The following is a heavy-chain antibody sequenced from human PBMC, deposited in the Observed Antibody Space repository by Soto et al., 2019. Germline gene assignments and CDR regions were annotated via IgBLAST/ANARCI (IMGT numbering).Heavy chain of an antibody. D-gene: IGHD4-4*01. V-gene: IGHV1-69*06. CDR3: ARGGGVTTYYYYGMDV. J-gene: IGHJ6*02. CDR2: IIPIFGTA. Sequence: ASVKVSCKASGGTFSSYAISWVRQAPGQGLEWMGGIIPIFGTANYAQKFQGRVTITADKSTSTAYMELSSLRSEDTAVYYCARGGGVTTYYYYGMDVWGQGTTVTVSS. CDR1: GGTFSSYA.